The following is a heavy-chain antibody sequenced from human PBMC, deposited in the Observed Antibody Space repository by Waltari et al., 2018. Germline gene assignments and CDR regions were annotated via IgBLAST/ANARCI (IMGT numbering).Heavy chain of an antibody. CDR1: GGSFSGYY. D-gene: IGHD6-19*01. J-gene: IGHJ5*02. CDR3: ARGAEAAEFSPLVNWFDP. CDR2: INQSGST. V-gene: IGHV4-34*01. Sequence: QVQLQQWGAGLLKPSETLSLTCAVYGGSFSGYYWSWIRQPPGRGQEWIGEINQSGSTNYKPSRKSGVTISVDTSKNQFALKLSSVTAADTAVYYCARGAEAAEFSPLVNWFDPWGQGTLVTVSS.